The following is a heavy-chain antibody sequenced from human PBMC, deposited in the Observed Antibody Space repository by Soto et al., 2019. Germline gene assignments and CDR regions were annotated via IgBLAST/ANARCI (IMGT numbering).Heavy chain of an antibody. V-gene: IGHV3-74*01. CDR1: GFTFSSYW. D-gene: IGHD4-17*01. J-gene: IGHJ4*02. CDR3: AREIENDYGDYADESVSSTLDY. Sequence: GGSLRLSCAASGFTFSSYWMHWVRQAPGKGLVWVSRINSDGSSTSYADSVKGRFTISRDNAKNTLYLQMNSLRAEDTAVYYCAREIENDYGDYADESVSSTLDYWGQGTLVTVSS. CDR2: INSDGSST.